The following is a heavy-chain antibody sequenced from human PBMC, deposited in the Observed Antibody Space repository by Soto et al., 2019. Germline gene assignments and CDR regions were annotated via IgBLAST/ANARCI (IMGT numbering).Heavy chain of an antibody. J-gene: IGHJ5*02. Sequence: SETLSLTCTVSGGSISSYYWSWIRQPPGKGLEWIGYIYYSGSTNYNPSLKSRVTISVDTSKNQFSLKLSSVTAADTAVYYCAREYLGYNSYSNWFDPWGQGTLVTVSS. D-gene: IGHD1-20*01. CDR3: AREYLGYNSYSNWFDP. V-gene: IGHV4-59*01. CDR2: IYYSGST. CDR1: GGSISSYY.